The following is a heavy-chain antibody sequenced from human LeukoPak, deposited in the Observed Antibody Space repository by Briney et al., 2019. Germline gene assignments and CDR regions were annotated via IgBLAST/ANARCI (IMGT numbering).Heavy chain of an antibody. Sequence: PSETLSLTCTASGGSISSYYWSWIRQPPGKGLEWIGYIYYSGSTNYNPSLKSRVTISVDTSKNQFSLKLSSVTAADTAVYYCARNVLLWFGELIDWGQGTLVTVSS. V-gene: IGHV4-59*01. CDR2: IYYSGST. CDR3: ARNVLLWFGELID. J-gene: IGHJ4*02. D-gene: IGHD3-10*01. CDR1: GGSISSYY.